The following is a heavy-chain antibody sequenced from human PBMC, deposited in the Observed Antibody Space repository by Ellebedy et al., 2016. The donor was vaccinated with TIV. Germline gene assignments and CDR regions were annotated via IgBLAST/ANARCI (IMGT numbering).Heavy chain of an antibody. CDR3: ARDYGGNSFFVGY. V-gene: IGHV4-34*01. D-gene: IGHD4-23*01. J-gene: IGHJ4*02. CDR2: INHSGST. Sequence: SETLSLXCAVYGGSFSGYYWSWIRQPPGKGLEWIGEINHSGSTNYNPSLKSRVTVSVDTSKNQFSLKLSSVTAADTAVYYCARDYGGNSFFVGYWGQGTLVTVSS. CDR1: GGSFSGYY.